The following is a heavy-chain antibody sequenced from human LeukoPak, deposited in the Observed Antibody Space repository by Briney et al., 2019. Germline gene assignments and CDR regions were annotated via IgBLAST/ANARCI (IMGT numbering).Heavy chain of an antibody. CDR1: GFTFSSYD. J-gene: IGHJ3*02. Sequence: GSLRLSCAASGFTFSSYDMHWVRQATGKGLEWVSAIGTAGDTYYPGSVKGRFTISRENAKNSLYLQMNSLRAGDTAVYYCARGAYYDSSGYFAFDIWGQGTMVTVSS. V-gene: IGHV3-13*01. CDR2: IGTAGDT. D-gene: IGHD3-22*01. CDR3: ARGAYYDSSGYFAFDI.